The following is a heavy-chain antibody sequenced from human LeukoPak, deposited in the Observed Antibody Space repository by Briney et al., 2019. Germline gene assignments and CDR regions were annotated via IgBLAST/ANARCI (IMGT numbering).Heavy chain of an antibody. CDR2: ITGSGGRT. V-gene: IGHV3-23*01. Sequence: PGGSLRLSCAGSGFTFRSYAMSWVRQAPGKGLEWVSVITGSGGRTGYADSVKGRFTISRDNSKNTLYLQMNSLRAEDTAVYYCAKEPYDGTGGYYCDYWGQGTLVTVSS. J-gene: IGHJ4*02. CDR1: GFTFRSYA. D-gene: IGHD3-16*01. CDR3: AKEPYDGTGGYYCDY.